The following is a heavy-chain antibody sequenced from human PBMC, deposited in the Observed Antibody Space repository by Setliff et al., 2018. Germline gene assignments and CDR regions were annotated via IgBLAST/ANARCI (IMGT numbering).Heavy chain of an antibody. Sequence: SETLSLTCAVYGGSFSGYYWSWIRQPPGKGLEWIGEINHSGSTNYNPPLKSRVTISVDTSKNQFSLKLSSVTAADTAVYYCARRKYNFWSGFNWFDPWGQGTLVTVSS. D-gene: IGHD3-3*01. J-gene: IGHJ5*02. CDR1: GGSFSGYY. V-gene: IGHV4-34*01. CDR3: ARRKYNFWSGFNWFDP. CDR2: INHSGST.